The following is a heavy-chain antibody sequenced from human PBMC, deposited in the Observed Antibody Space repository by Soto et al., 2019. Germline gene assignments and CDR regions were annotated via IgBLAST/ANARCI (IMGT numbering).Heavy chain of an antibody. CDR3: ARPDQNYVAS. CDR1: GYSFINYW. V-gene: IGHV5-51*01. Sequence: GESLKISCKASGYSFINYWIGWVRQMPGKGLEWMAIINPGNSETRYSPAFQGQVTISADKSVTTTYLQWDSLKASDSAMYFCARPDQNYVASCGQGTLVTVSS. CDR2: INPGNSET. J-gene: IGHJ4*02.